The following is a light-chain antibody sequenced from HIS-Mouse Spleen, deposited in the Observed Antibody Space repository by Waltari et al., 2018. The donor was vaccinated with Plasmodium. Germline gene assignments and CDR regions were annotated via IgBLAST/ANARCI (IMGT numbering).Light chain of an antibody. J-gene: IGLJ2*01. CDR3: GTWDSSLSAGVV. CDR1: STNTRNHS. Sequence: QSVLTQPPSVSAAPGQKGTISCSGTSTNTRNHSVSWYQQLPGTAPNLLIYDNNKRPSWIPDRVAGSKSGTSATLGITGLQTGDEADYYCGTWDSSLSAGVVFGGGTKLTVL. V-gene: IGLV1-51*01. CDR2: DNN.